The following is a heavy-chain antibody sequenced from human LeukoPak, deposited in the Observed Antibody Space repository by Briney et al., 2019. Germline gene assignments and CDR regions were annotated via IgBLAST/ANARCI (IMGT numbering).Heavy chain of an antibody. CDR3: ARDRAGYYYYMDV. CDR2: IWTDGVT. J-gene: IGHJ6*03. V-gene: IGHV4-39*07. Sequence: SETLSLTCTVSGGSISSSSYYWGWIRQPPGKGLEWIGRIWTDGVTSYNPSLKSRVTISLDTSKNQFSLRLSSVTAADTAVYYCARDRAGYYYYMDVWGKGTTVTVSS. CDR1: GGSISSSSYY.